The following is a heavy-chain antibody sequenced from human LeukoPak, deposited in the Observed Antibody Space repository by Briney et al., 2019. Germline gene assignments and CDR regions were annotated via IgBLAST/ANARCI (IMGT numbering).Heavy chain of an antibody. J-gene: IGHJ5*02. Sequence: TGGSLRLSCAASGFTFSSYAMHWVRQAPGKGLEYVSAISSNGGSTYYANSVKGRFTISRDNSKNTLYLQMNSLRAEDTAVYYCAKGPYSSSFGWFDPWGQGTLVTVSS. CDR2: ISSNGGST. D-gene: IGHD6-13*01. V-gene: IGHV3-64*01. CDR1: GFTFSSYA. CDR3: AKGPYSSSFGWFDP.